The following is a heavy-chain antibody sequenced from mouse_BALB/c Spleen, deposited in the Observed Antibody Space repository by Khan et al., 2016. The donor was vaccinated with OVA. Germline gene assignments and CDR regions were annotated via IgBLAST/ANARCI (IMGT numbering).Heavy chain of an antibody. J-gene: IGHJ1*01. V-gene: IGHV1S56*01. D-gene: IGHD1-1*01. CDR2: IYPGDGRT. CDR3: AISYYGSFWYFDV. Sequence: QVQLQQSGLELVNPGASVKMSCKASGDTFISYYIHWVKQRPGQGLEWIGWIYPGDGRTKYNEKFKGKTTLTADNSSSTAYMLLSSLTSEYSAIYFLAISYYGSFWYFDVWGAGTTVTVSS. CDR1: GDTFISYY.